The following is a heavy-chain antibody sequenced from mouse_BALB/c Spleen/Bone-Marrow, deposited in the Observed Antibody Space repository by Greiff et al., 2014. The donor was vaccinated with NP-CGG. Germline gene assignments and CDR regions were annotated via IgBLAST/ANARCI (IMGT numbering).Heavy chain of an antibody. V-gene: IGHV4-1*02. Sequence: EVQLVESGGGLVQPGGSLKLSCAASGFDFSRYWMSWVRQAPGKGLEWIGEINPDSSTINYTPSLKDKFIISRDNAKNSLYLQMSKVRSEDTALYYCARCGYYSWFAYWGQGTLVTVSA. J-gene: IGHJ3*01. CDR3: ARCGYYSWFAY. CDR1: GFDFSRYW. CDR2: INPDSSTI. D-gene: IGHD2-3*01.